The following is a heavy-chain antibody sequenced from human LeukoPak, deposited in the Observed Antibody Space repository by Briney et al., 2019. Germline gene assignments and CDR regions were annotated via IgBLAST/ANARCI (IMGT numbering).Heavy chain of an antibody. V-gene: IGHV4-61*02. D-gene: IGHD4-23*01. CDR2: IYTSGST. Sequence: SQTLSLTCTVSGGSISSGSYYWSWIRQPAGKGLEWIGRIYTSGSTNYNPSLKSRVTISVDTSKNQFSLRLSSVTAADTAVYYCARFYGGNSPGDFDYWGQGTLVTVSS. CDR1: GGSISSGSYY. J-gene: IGHJ4*02. CDR3: ARFYGGNSPGDFDY.